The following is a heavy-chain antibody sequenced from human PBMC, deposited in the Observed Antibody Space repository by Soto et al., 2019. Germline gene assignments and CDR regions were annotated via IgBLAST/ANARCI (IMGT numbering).Heavy chain of an antibody. CDR1: GFTFSSYE. D-gene: IGHD3-9*01. CDR2: ISSSGSTI. CDR3: ARQRYFDWLLYDY. Sequence: GGSLRLSCAASGFTFSSYEMNWVRQAPGKGLEWVSNISSSGSTIYYADSVKGRVTISRNNAKNSLYLQMNSLRAEDTAVYYCARQRYFDWLLYDYWGQGTLVTVSS. J-gene: IGHJ4*02. V-gene: IGHV3-48*03.